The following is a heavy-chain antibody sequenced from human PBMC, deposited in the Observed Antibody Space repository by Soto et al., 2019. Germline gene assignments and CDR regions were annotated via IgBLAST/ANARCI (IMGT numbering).Heavy chain of an antibody. CDR3: VRDRDYAFDI. Sequence: PGGSLRLSCAASGFTLTSYAMSWVRQAPGKGLECVSFISGGGDITYYADSVKGRFTISRDTSTNTLYLQMNSLRAEDTAVYYCVRDRDYAFDIWGQGTLVTVSS. CDR1: GFTLTSYA. D-gene: IGHD4-17*01. V-gene: IGHV3-23*01. CDR2: ISGGGDIT. J-gene: IGHJ3*02.